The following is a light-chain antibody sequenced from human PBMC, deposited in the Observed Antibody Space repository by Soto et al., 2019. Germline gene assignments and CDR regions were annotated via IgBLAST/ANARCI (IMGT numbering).Light chain of an antibody. CDR1: QSITIR. Sequence: DIQMTQSPSTLSASVGERATITCRASQSITIRLAWYQQKPGKAPKLLIFDASSLESGVPSRFGGSGSATDISLTISSLPPDDFATYYEQQYNSYSWTFGQGTKVEIK. CDR2: DAS. CDR3: QQYNSYSWT. J-gene: IGKJ1*01. V-gene: IGKV1-5*01.